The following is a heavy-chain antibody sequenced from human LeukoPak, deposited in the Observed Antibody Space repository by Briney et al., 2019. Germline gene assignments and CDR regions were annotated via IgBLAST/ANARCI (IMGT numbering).Heavy chain of an antibody. D-gene: IGHD2-2*01. J-gene: IGHJ4*02. CDR2: IDAGNGDT. V-gene: IGHV1-3*01. CDR3: ARGSTSDWPLDH. Sequence: ASVKVSCKASGGTFSSYAISWVRQAPGQGLEWMGWIDAGNGDTRYSQKFQGRVTITRDTSASTAYIELRSLRSEDTAMYYCARGSTSDWPLDHWGQETLVTISS. CDR1: GGTFSSYA.